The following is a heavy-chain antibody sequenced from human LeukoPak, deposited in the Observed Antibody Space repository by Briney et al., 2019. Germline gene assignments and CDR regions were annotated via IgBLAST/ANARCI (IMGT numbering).Heavy chain of an antibody. J-gene: IGHJ6*03. Sequence: ASVKVSCKASGYTFTGYYMHWVRQAPGQGLEWMGWINPNSGGTNYAQKFQGRVTMTRDTSISTAYMELSRLRSDDTAVYYCARDRPGMTTVTTDYYMDVWGKGTTVTVSS. CDR3: ARDRPGMTTVTTDYYMDV. CDR1: GYTFTGYY. D-gene: IGHD4-17*01. V-gene: IGHV1-2*02. CDR2: INPNSGGT.